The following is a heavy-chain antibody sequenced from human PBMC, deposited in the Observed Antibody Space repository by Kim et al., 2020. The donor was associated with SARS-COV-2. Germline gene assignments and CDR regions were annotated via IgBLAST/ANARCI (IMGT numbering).Heavy chain of an antibody. D-gene: IGHD6-6*01. Sequence: GGSLRLSCAASGFSFGSYGMHWVRQAPGKGLEWVAVISYDGNNRDYADSVKGRFTISRDNFKNTLYLQMSSLRAEDTAVYTCAKDRGIAARRSDAFDIWGQGTMVTVSS. CDR3: AKDRGIAARRSDAFDI. CDR1: GFSFGSYG. V-gene: IGHV3-30*18. CDR2: ISYDGNNR. J-gene: IGHJ3*02.